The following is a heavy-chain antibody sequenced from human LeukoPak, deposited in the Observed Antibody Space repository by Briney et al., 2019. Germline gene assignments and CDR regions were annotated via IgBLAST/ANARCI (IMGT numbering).Heavy chain of an antibody. D-gene: IGHD6-6*01. CDR1: GFTFSSYG. CDR3: ARDLRSSSSGVIDY. V-gene: IGHV3-33*01. CDR2: IWYDGSNK. J-gene: IGHJ4*02. Sequence: PGRSLRLSCAASGFTFSSYGMHWVRQAPGKGLEWVAVIWYDGSNKYYADSVKGRFTISRDNSKNTLYLQMNSLRAEDTAVYYCARDLRSSSSGVIDYWGQGTLVTVSS.